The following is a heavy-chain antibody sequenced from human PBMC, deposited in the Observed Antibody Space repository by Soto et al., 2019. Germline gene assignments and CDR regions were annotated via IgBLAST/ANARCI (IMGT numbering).Heavy chain of an antibody. D-gene: IGHD6-13*01. CDR1: GFTFTDYY. V-gene: IGHV1-2*04. J-gene: IGHJ5*01. CDR2: INLNSGGT. Sequence: ASLKVSCKASGFTFTDYYMHWVRQAPGQGLQWMGWINLNSGGTNYAQNFEGWVTMTRDTSISTAYMELRRLRSDDTAVYFCARGPVIYSTTWYDSWGQGTLVTVSS. CDR3: ARGPVIYSTTWYDS.